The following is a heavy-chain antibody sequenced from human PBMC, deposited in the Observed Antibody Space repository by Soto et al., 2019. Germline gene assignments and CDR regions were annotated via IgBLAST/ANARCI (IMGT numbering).Heavy chain of an antibody. CDR2: VSGYNGDT. CDR3: AKNGQPPYYYYGMDV. Sequence: QGQLVQSGPEVKKPGASVKVSCKASGYTFSRYGISWVRQNTGQGLEWMGWVSGYNGDTKYAQKVQGRVTMTIDTSTYTAYMELRSLTSDDTAIYYCAKNGQPPYYYYGMDVWGQGTTVTVSS. V-gene: IGHV1-18*01. D-gene: IGHD2-8*01. J-gene: IGHJ6*02. CDR1: GYTFSRYG.